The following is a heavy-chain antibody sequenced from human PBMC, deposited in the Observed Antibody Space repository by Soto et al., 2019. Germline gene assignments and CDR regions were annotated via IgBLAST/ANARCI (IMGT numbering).Heavy chain of an antibody. CDR3: AKDQDYIWGSSALDI. V-gene: IGHV3-23*01. CDR1: VFTFSSYA. J-gene: IGHJ3*02. Sequence: PGGSLRLSCAASVFTFSSYAMSLVRQAPGKGLEWVSGISGSGGSTYYADSVKGRFTISRDKSKNTLYLQMNSLRAEDTAVYYCAKDQDYIWGSSALDIFAQQTMLTISS. CDR2: ISGSGGST. D-gene: IGHD3-16*01.